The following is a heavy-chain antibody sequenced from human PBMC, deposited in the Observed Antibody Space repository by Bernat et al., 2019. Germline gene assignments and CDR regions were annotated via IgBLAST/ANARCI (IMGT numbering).Heavy chain of an antibody. CDR3: ARLPKNSAIDY. D-gene: IGHD4-23*01. V-gene: IGHV4-59*08. CDR1: GGSISSYY. J-gene: IGHJ4*02. Sequence: QVQLQESGPGLVKPSETLSLTCTVSGGSISSYYWSWIRQPPGKGLEWIGYIYYSGSTNYNPSLKSRVTISVDTSKNQFSLKLSSVTAADTVVYYCARLPKNSAIDYWGQGTLVTVSS. CDR2: IYYSGST.